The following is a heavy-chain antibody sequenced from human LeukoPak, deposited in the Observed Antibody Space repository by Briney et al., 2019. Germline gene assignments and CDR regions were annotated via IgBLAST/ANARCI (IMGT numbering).Heavy chain of an antibody. CDR3: ATQVTAYYDYVWGSSVPHNWFDP. J-gene: IGHJ5*02. CDR2: IYYSGST. V-gene: IGHV4-39*07. D-gene: IGHD3-16*01. Sequence: PSETLSLTCTVSGGSISSSSYYWGWIRQPPGKGLEWIGSIYYSGSTYYNPSLKSRVTISVDTSKNQFSLKLSSVTAADTAVYYCATQVTAYYDYVWGSSVPHNWFDPWGQGTLVTVSS. CDR1: GGSISSSSYY.